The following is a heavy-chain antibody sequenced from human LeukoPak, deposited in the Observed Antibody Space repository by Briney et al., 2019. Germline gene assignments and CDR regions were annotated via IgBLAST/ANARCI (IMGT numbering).Heavy chain of an antibody. D-gene: IGHD3-16*01. J-gene: IGHJ4*02. Sequence: GGSLRLSCAASGFTFSNYAMSWVRQAPRKGPEWLSTFSASGANTYYADSVRGRFTISRDNSKDTLYLQMDGLRAEDTAFYYCARSPLSTLKSFDSWGQGTLVSVSS. V-gene: IGHV3-23*01. CDR1: GFTFSNYA. CDR2: FSASGANT. CDR3: ARSPLSTLKSFDS.